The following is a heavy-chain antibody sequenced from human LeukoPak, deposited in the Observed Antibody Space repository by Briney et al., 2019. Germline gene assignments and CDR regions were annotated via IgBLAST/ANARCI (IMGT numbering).Heavy chain of an antibody. CDR1: GFTFSSYG. Sequence: GGSLRLSCAASGFTFSSYGMHWVRQAPGKGLEWVAILSYDGNNKYYADSVKGRFTISRDNSKNTLSLQMNSLRPEDTAVYYCVKIVMAGGYFDYWGQGTLVTVSS. CDR3: VKIVMAGGYFDY. J-gene: IGHJ4*02. D-gene: IGHD3-16*01. V-gene: IGHV3-30*18. CDR2: LSYDGNNK.